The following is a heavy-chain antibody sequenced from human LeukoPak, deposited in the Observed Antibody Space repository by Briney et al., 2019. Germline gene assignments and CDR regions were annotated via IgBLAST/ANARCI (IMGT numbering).Heavy chain of an antibody. J-gene: IGHJ6*02. D-gene: IGHD3-3*01. CDR2: INPSGGRT. V-gene: IGHV1-46*01. Sequence: ASVKVSCKASGYTFTSSYMHWVRQAPGQGLEWMGIINPSGGRTSYAQKFQGRVSMTSNTSTSRVYMELSSLRAEDTAVYYCARDPIKLRFLEWLLCYGMDVWGQGTTVSVSS. CDR1: GYTFTSSY. CDR3: ARDPIKLRFLEWLLCYGMDV.